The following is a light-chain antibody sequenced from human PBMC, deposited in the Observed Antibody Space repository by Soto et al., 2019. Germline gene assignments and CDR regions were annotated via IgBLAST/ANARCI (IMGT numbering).Light chain of an antibody. Sequence: DIQMTQSPSSVSASVGDTVAITCRASQGVSSRLAWYQQKPGTAPKVLISVASSLQSGVPSRFSGSRSGTDFPLTISRLQPEDFATYYFQQTNGFPLAFGGGTKVEIK. CDR3: QQTNGFPLA. J-gene: IGKJ4*02. CDR1: QGVSSR. V-gene: IGKV1-12*01. CDR2: VAS.